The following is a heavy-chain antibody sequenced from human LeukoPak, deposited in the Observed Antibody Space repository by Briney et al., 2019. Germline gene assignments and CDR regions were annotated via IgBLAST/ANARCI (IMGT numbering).Heavy chain of an antibody. CDR1: GGSISSYY. CDR2: IYHSGST. CDR3: ARGHSYGRFWSNFDY. Sequence: SETLSLTCTVSGGSISSYYWSWIRQPPGKGLEWVGYIYHSGSTNYNPSLKSRVTISVDTSKSQFSLNLNSVTAADTAVYYCARGHSYGRFWSNFDYWGQGTLVTVSS. V-gene: IGHV4-59*01. D-gene: IGHD5-18*01. J-gene: IGHJ4*02.